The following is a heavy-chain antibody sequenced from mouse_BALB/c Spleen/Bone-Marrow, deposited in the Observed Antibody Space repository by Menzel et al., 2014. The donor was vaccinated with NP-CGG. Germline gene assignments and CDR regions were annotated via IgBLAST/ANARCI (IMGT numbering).Heavy chain of an antibody. J-gene: IGHJ2*01. Sequence: QVQLQQSGAELVRPGTSVKVSCKASGYAFTNYLIEWVKQKPGQGLEWIGVINPGSGGTNYNEKLKGKAALTADKSSSTAYMQLSSLTSDDSAVYFCARGAYYGNYFDYCGQGTTLTVSS. CDR3: ARGAYYGNYFDY. V-gene: IGHV1-54*01. D-gene: IGHD2-10*01. CDR1: GYAFTNYL. CDR2: INPGSGGT.